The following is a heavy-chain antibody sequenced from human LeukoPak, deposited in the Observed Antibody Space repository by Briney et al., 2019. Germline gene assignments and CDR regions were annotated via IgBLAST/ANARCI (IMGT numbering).Heavy chain of an antibody. Sequence: PGGSLRLSCAASGFTFSSYAMSWVRQAPGKGLEWVAVISYDVGVKYHADSVKGRFTISRDSSSKTVYLQMNSLRAEDTAVYYCARDPNLDYWGQGTLVSVSS. CDR2: ISYDVGVK. V-gene: IGHV3-30-3*01. CDR3: ARDPNLDY. CDR1: GFTFSSYA. J-gene: IGHJ4*02.